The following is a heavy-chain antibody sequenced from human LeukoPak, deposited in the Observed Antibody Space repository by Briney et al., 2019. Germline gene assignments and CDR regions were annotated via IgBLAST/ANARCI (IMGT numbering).Heavy chain of an antibody. Sequence: GSLRLSCAASGFSFSTYALGWVRQAPGKGLEWIGSIYYSGSTYYNPSLKSRVTISVDTSKNQFSLKLSSVTAADTAVYYCARDNVQLERLLDYWGQGTLVTVSS. CDR3: ARDNVQLERLLDY. J-gene: IGHJ4*02. D-gene: IGHD1-1*01. CDR2: IYYSGST. CDR1: GFSFSTYA. V-gene: IGHV4-39*07.